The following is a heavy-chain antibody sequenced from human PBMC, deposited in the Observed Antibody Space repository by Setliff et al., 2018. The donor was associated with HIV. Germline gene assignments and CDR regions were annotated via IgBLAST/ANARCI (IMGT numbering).Heavy chain of an antibody. CDR2: INPNRGDT. Sequence: ASVKVPCKASGYTFTGYFIHWVRQAPGQGLEWMGQINPNRGDTKSHHKFADRLIMSRDTSLTTVYMELTSLRSDDTAVYYCARVSSFNKIIREAFDIWGQGTLDTVSS. V-gene: IGHV1-2*06. D-gene: IGHD3-10*01. J-gene: IGHJ3*02. CDR1: GYTFTGYF. CDR3: ARVSSFNKIIREAFDI.